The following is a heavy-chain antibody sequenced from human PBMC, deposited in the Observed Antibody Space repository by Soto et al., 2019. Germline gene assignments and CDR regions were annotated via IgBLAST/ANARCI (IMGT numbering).Heavy chain of an antibody. CDR3: ASGRILNGWLDG. CDR2: ISGSGGST. V-gene: IGHV3-23*01. CDR1: GFTFSSYA. J-gene: IGHJ4*02. D-gene: IGHD3-10*01. Sequence: GGSLRLSCAASGFTFSSYAMSWVRQAPGKGLEWVSAISGSGGSTYYADSVKGRFTISRDNSKNTLYLQMNSLRAEDTAVYYCASGRILNGWLDGGGQGTLVTVSS.